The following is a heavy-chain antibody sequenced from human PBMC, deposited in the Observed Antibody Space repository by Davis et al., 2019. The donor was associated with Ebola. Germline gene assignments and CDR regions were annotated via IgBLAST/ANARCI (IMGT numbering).Heavy chain of an antibody. D-gene: IGHD3-10*01. Sequence: AASAKVSCKASGYTFTTYGISWVRQAPGQGLEWVGWVSTYNGNTNYAQKLQGRVTMTTDTSTSTAYMELRSLRSDDTAVYYCARDRQGTTMVRAYYFDYWGQGTLVTVSS. J-gene: IGHJ4*02. CDR1: GYTFTTYG. V-gene: IGHV1-18*01. CDR2: VSTYNGNT. CDR3: ARDRQGTTMVRAYYFDY.